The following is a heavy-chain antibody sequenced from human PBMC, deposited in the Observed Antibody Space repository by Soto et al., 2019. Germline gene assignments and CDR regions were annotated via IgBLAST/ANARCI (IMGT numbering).Heavy chain of an antibody. D-gene: IGHD6-19*01. CDR3: ARDLDGDIAVAAGFDY. J-gene: IGHJ4*02. V-gene: IGHV3-33*01. CDR1: GFTFSSYG. Sequence: QVQLVESGGGVVQPGRSLRLSCAASGFTFSSYGMHWVRQAPGKGLEWVAVIWYDGSNKYYADSVKGRFTISRDNSKNTLYLQTNSLRAEDTAVYYCARDLDGDIAVAAGFDYWGQGTLVTVSS. CDR2: IWYDGSNK.